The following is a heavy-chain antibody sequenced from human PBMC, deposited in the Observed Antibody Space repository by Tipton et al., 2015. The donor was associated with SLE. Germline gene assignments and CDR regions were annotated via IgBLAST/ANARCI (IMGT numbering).Heavy chain of an antibody. V-gene: IGHV3-30*02. Sequence: SLRLSCAASGFTFSSYGMHWVRQAPGKGLEWVAFIRYDGSNKYYADSVKGRFTISRDNSKNTLYLQMNSLRAEDTAVYYCAKELLNSEGYGMDVWGQGTTVTVSS. CDR3: AKELLNSEGYGMDV. CDR1: GFTFSSYG. J-gene: IGHJ6*02. CDR2: IRYDGSNK. D-gene: IGHD3-10*01.